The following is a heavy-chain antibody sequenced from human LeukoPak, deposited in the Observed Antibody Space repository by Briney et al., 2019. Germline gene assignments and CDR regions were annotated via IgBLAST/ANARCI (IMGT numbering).Heavy chain of an antibody. D-gene: IGHD3-10*01. V-gene: IGHV3-74*01. CDR3: ARAPVWFGELSA. CDR2: INSDGSST. Sequence: GGFLRLSCAASGFTFSSYWMHWVRQAPGKGLVWVSRINSDGSSTSYADSVKGRFTISRDNAKNTLYLQMNSLRAEDTAVYYCARAPVWFGELSAWGQGTLVTVSS. J-gene: IGHJ5*02. CDR1: GFTFSSYW.